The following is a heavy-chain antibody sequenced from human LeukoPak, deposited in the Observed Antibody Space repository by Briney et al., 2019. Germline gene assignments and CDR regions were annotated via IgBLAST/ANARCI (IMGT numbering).Heavy chain of an antibody. D-gene: IGHD5-18*01. CDR2: IYSGGST. V-gene: IGHV3-66*01. Sequence: PGRSLRLSCAASGFTFDDYAMHWVRQAPGKGLEWVSGIYSGGSTYYADSVKGRFTISRDNSKNTLHLQMNYLRVDDTAVYYCQIVDPVVATGLAFWGQGTLVSVSS. CDR1: GFTFDDYA. CDR3: QIVDPVVATGLAF. J-gene: IGHJ4*02.